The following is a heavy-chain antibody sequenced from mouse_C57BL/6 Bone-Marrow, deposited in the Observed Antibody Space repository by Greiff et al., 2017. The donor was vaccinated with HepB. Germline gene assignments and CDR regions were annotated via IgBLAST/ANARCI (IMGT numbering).Heavy chain of an antibody. V-gene: IGHV1-7*01. J-gene: IGHJ2*01. CDR2: INPSSGYT. D-gene: IGHD2-12*01. CDR1: GYPFTSYW. CDR3: ARPYDATETYFDY. Sequence: QVQLQQSGAELAKPGASVKLSCKASGYPFTSYWMHWVKQRPGQGLEWIGYINPSSGYTKYNQKFKDKATLTADKSSSTAYMQLSNLTYEDYAVYYCARPYDATETYFDYWGQGTTLTVSS.